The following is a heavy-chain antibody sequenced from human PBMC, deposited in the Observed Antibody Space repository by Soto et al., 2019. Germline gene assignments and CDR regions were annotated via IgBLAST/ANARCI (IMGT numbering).Heavy chain of an antibody. Sequence: SETLSLTCTVSGDSMGSGGHYYNWIRLLPGKGLEWIGYIYYSGATHYNPSLRGRVSISIDTSNNQFSLRLISVTAADTAVYYCARELGSPRITGTHHAFAIWGQGRMVTVS. D-gene: IGHD1-7*01. CDR2: IYYSGAT. CDR1: GDSMGSGGHY. CDR3: ARELGSPRITGTHHAFAI. V-gene: IGHV4-31*03. J-gene: IGHJ3*02.